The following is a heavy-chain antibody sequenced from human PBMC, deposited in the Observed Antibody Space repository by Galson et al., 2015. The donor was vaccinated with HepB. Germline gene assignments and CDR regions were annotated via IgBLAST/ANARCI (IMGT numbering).Heavy chain of an antibody. Sequence: SLRLSCAASGFTFSSYEMNWVRQAPGKGLEWVSYISSSGSTIYYADSVKGRFTISRDNAKNSLYLQMNSLRAEDTAVYYCARVHDEWLQSENYYFDYWGQGTLVTVSS. CDR2: ISSSGSTI. V-gene: IGHV3-48*03. D-gene: IGHD5-24*01. CDR3: ARVHDEWLQSENYYFDY. CDR1: GFTFSSYE. J-gene: IGHJ4*02.